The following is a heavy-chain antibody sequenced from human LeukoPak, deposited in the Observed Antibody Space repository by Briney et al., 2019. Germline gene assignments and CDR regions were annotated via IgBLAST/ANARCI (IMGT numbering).Heavy chain of an antibody. V-gene: IGHV3-53*01. J-gene: IGHJ4*02. CDR2: IFGAGTT. Sequence: GGSLRLSCAASGFTLSGDYMSWVRQAPGKGLEWVSVIFGAGTTYYADSVKGRFTISRDNAKNTLYLQMDSLRAEDTAIYYCTRGADYWGQGTLVTVSS. CDR1: GFTLSGDY. CDR3: TRGADY.